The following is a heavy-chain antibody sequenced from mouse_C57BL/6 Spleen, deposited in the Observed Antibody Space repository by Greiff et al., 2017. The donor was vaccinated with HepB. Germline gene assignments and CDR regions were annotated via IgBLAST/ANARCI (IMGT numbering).Heavy chain of an antibody. CDR2: ISSGGSYT. V-gene: IGHV5-6*01. CDR1: GFTFSSYG. J-gene: IGHJ4*01. CDR3: ARQEREDYAMDY. Sequence: EVQGVESGGDLVKPGGSLKLSCAASGFTFSSYGMSWVRQTPDKRLEWVATISSGGSYTYYPDSVKGRFTISRDNAKNTLYLQMSSLKSEDTAMYYCARQEREDYAMDYWGQGTSVTVSS.